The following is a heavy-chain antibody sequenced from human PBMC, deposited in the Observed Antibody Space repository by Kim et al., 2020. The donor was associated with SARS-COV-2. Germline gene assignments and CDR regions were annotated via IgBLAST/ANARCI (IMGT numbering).Heavy chain of an antibody. CDR1: GFTFSSYW. CDR3: VRGMGNYGDGMGV. J-gene: IGHJ6*02. CDR2: INNDGVGT. Sequence: GGSLRLSCAASGFTFSSYWMHWVRQAPGKGLVWVSRINNDGVGTSYADSVKGRFTISRDNAKNTLYLQMNSLRVADTAVYYCVRGMGNYGDGMGVWGQGTTGPVS. D-gene: IGHD3-3*01. V-gene: IGHV3-74*01.